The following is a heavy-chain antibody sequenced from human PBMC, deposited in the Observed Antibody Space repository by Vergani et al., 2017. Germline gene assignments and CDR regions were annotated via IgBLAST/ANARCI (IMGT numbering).Heavy chain of an antibody. Sequence: QVQLVESGGGVVQPGRSLRLSCAASGFTFSSYGMHWVRQAPGKGLEWVAVISYDGSNKYYADSVKGRFTISRDNSKNTLDLQMNSLRAEDTAVYYCAKDRPHDGFGEVFRPYYYYGMDVWGQGTTVTVSS. CDR3: AKDRPHDGFGEVFRPYYYYGMDV. D-gene: IGHD3-10*01. V-gene: IGHV3-30*18. J-gene: IGHJ6*02. CDR1: GFTFSSYG. CDR2: ISYDGSNK.